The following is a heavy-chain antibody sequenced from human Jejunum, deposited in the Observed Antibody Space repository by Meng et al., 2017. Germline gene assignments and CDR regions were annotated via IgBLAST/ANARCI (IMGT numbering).Heavy chain of an antibody. D-gene: IGHD7-27*01. J-gene: IGHJ4*02. Sequence: VILVESGGGLGQTGGCMGLSCVVSGVTFSDHYMSWIRQAPGKGLEWVAFINRNGDLDSYADSVKGRFTISRDNAKNSLFLQLNSLTDEDTAVYYCGRGHWGLDYLGQGTLVTVSS. CDR2: INRNGDLD. V-gene: IGHV3-11*01. CDR3: GRGHWGLDY. CDR1: GVTFSDHY.